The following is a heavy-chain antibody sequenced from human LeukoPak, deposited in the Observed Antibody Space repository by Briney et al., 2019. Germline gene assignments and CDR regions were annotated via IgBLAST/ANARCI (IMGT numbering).Heavy chain of an antibody. V-gene: IGHV3-21*06. Sequence: GGSLRLSCVVSGFTFSAYSVHWVRQAPGKGLEWVSSISSRSTYKHYADSVKGRFTISRDNAKNSLYLQMNSLRAEDTAVYYCARDAYSSSWYFDYWGQGTLVTVSS. CDR1: GFTFSAYS. J-gene: IGHJ4*02. D-gene: IGHD6-13*01. CDR3: ARDAYSSSWYFDY. CDR2: ISSRSTYK.